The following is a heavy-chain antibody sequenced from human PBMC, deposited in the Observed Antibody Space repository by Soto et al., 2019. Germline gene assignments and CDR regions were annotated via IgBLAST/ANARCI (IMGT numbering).Heavy chain of an antibody. CDR2: IYDSGVT. Sequence: ISLNCSVSGAIVTSGENYWSWVRQPPGKGLEWIGYIYDSGVTNYTPALKSRVTLSLDRPNNEVSLKLRSVTAADTAVYFCVRDLAHGYTGNGWGHGRWVTVSS. D-gene: IGHD5-18*01. V-gene: IGHV4-30-4*08. CDR1: GAIVTSGENY. J-gene: IGHJ3*01. CDR3: VRDLAHGYTGNG.